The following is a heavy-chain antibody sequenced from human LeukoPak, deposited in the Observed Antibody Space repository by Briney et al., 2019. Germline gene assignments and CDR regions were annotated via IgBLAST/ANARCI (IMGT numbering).Heavy chain of an antibody. D-gene: IGHD1-1*01. J-gene: IGHJ4*02. V-gene: IGHV3-48*04. CDR3: ARGPDPTGYAPDY. CDR1: GFTFSSYS. CDR2: ISSSSSTI. Sequence: GGSLRLSCAASGFTFSSYSMNWVRQAPGKGLEWVSYISSSSSTIYYADSVKGRFTISRDNAKNSLYLQMNSLRAEDTAVYYCARGPDPTGYAPDYWGQGTLVTVSS.